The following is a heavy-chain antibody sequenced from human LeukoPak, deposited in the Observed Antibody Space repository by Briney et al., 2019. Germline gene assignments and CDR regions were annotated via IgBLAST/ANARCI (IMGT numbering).Heavy chain of an antibody. D-gene: IGHD2-2*01. Sequence: ASETLSLTCTVSGGSISSYYWSWIRQPAGKGLEWIGRIYTSGSTNYNPSLKSRVTMSVDTSKNQFSLKLSSVTAADTAVYYCARDYPGIVVVPAATHYYYYYMDVWGKGPRSPSP. V-gene: IGHV4-4*07. CDR3: ARDYPGIVVVPAATHYYYYYMDV. J-gene: IGHJ6*03. CDR2: IYTSGST. CDR1: GGSISSYY.